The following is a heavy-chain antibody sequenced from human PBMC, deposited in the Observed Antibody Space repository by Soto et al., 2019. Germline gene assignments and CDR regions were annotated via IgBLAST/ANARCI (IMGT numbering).Heavy chain of an antibody. V-gene: IGHV1-69*06. J-gene: IGHJ4*02. CDR2: IIPIFGTA. CDR3: ARGWWELGKAGFFDY. CDR1: GGTFSSYA. Sequence: QVQLVQSGAEVKKPGSSVKVSCKASGGTFSSYAISWVRQAPGPGLEWMGGIIPIFGTANYAQRFQGRVTITADKSTSTAYMELSSLRSEDTAVYYCARGWWELGKAGFFDYWGQGTLGTVSS. D-gene: IGHD1-26*01.